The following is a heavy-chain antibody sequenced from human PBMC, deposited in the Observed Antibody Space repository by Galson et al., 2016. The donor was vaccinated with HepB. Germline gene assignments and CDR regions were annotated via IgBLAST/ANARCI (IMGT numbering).Heavy chain of an antibody. D-gene: IGHD3-10*01. V-gene: IGHV3-48*03. Sequence: SLRLSCAASGFDFRGSAMYWVRQAPGKGLEWVSEINGGGGDYIYYADSVSGRFTISRDNAKKSLYLEMNSLGADDTALYYCMRSTPMVRGEPVGDYWGQGTLVAVSP. CDR3: MRSTPMVRGEPVGDY. CDR1: GFDFRGSA. CDR2: INGGGGDYI. J-gene: IGHJ4*02.